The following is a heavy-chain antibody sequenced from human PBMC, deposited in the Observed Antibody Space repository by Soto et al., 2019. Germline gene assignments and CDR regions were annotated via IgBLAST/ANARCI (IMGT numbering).Heavy chain of an antibody. CDR1: GDTFSIYT. CDR2: VLPFLDIT. Sequence: QVQLVQSGSEVKKPGSSVRVSRKTSGDTFSIYTISWVRQAPGQGLEWMGRVLPFLDITSYSQRFQGRVTITADRSTTTAYMELTSLRSEDTAVYYCARDRDNSNWPNFDSWGQGTLVTVSS. V-gene: IGHV1-69*02. J-gene: IGHJ4*02. CDR3: ARDRDNSNWPNFDS. D-gene: IGHD6-13*01.